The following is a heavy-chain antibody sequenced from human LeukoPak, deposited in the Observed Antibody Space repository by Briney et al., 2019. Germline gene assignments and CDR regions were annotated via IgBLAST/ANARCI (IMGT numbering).Heavy chain of an antibody. CDR3: ARAWTGYSYGDY. J-gene: IGHJ4*02. Sequence: GGSLRLSCAASGFIFDDYGMSWVRQAPGKGLEWVSGINWNGSITGYADSVKGRFTISRDNAKNSLYLQMNSLRAEDTALYYCARAWTGYSYGDYWGQGTLVTVSS. CDR2: INWNGSIT. CDR1: GFIFDDYG. D-gene: IGHD5-18*01. V-gene: IGHV3-20*04.